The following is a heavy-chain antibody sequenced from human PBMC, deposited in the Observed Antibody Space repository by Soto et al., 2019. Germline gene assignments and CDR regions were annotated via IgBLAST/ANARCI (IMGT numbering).Heavy chain of an antibody. CDR3: ARGGTMGRGGRGYYYGMDV. CDR1: GGTFSSYA. CDR2: IIPIFGTA. J-gene: IGHJ6*02. D-gene: IGHD3-10*01. V-gene: IGHV1-69*01. Sequence: QVQLVQSGAEVKKPGSSVKVSCKASGGTFSSYAISWVRQAPGQGLEWMGGIIPIFGTANYAQKFQGRVTITADESTSPAYMELSSLRSEDTAVYYCARGGTMGRGGRGYYYGMDVWGQGTTVTVSS.